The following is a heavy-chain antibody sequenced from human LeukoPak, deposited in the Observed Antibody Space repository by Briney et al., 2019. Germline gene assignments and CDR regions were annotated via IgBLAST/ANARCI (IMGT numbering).Heavy chain of an antibody. V-gene: IGHV3-21*01. CDR2: ISSSSYI. Sequence: PGGSLRLSCAASGFTFSSYSMNWVRQAPGKGLEWVSSISSSSYIYYADSVKGRFTISRDNAKNSLYLQMNSLRAEDTAVYYCARDRLHYYDSSGYYFDYWGQGTLVTVSS. D-gene: IGHD3-22*01. J-gene: IGHJ4*02. CDR1: GFTFSSYS. CDR3: ARDRLHYYDSSGYYFDY.